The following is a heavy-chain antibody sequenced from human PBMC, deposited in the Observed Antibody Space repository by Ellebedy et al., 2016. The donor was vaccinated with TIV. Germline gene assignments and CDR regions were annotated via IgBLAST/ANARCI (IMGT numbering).Heavy chain of an antibody. CDR1: GGSFSGYY. CDR3: ARGGGYSGSGYYYPDYYYYYGMDV. Sequence: SETLSLTCAVYGGSFSGYYWSWIRQPPGKGLEWIGEINHSGSTNYNPSLKSRVTVSVDTSKNQFSLKLSSVTAADTAVYYCARGGGYSGSGYYYPDYYYYYGMDVWGQGTTVTVSS. D-gene: IGHD3-22*01. CDR2: INHSGST. J-gene: IGHJ6*02. V-gene: IGHV4-34*01.